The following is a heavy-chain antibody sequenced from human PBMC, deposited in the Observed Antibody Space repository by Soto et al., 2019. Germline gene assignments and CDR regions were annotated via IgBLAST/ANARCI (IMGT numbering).Heavy chain of an antibody. CDR1: RFTFTRYS. J-gene: IGHJ4*02. Sequence: PGRSLRLSCSASRFTFTRYSMNWVRQAPGKGLEWVSSISSTTNYIYYADSMKGRFTVSRDNAKNSVYLEMNSLSAEDTAVYYCARESEDLTSNFDYWGQGTLVTVSS. CDR3: ARESEDLTSNFDY. CDR2: ISSTTNYI. V-gene: IGHV3-21*01.